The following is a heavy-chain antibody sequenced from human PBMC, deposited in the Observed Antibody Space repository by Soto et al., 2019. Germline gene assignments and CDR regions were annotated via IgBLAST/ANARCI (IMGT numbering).Heavy chain of an antibody. D-gene: IGHD2-21*02. CDR3: ARDTHIVVVTAIYYYYGMDV. J-gene: IGHJ6*02. Sequence: ASVKVSCKASGYAFTSYGISWVRQAPGQGLEWMGWISAYNGNTNYAQKLQGRVTMTTDTSTSTAYMELRSLRSDDTAVYYCARDTHIVVVTAIYYYYGMDVWGQGTTVTVSS. CDR2: ISAYNGNT. V-gene: IGHV1-18*01. CDR1: GYAFTSYG.